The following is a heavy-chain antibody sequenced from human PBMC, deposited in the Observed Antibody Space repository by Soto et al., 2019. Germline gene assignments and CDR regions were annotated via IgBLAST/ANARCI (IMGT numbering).Heavy chain of an antibody. CDR3: ASGPGGLRFLEWLES. J-gene: IGHJ5*01. D-gene: IGHD3-3*01. CDR2: IYYSGST. Sequence: SETLSLTCTVSGGSISSGDYYWSWIRQPPGKGLEWIGYIYYSGSTYYNPSLKSRVTISVDTSKNQFSLKLSSVTAADTAVYYCASGPGGLRFLEWLESWGQGTLVTVSS. V-gene: IGHV4-30-4*01. CDR1: GGSISSGDYY.